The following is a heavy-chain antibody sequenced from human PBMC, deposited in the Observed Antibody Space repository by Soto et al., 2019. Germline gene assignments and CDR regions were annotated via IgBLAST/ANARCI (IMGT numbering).Heavy chain of an antibody. CDR3: ARRRYSGYDLFWAWSDP. CDR2: IYYSGST. Sequence: PSETLSLTCTVSGGSISSYYWSWIRQPPGKGLEWIGYIYYSGSTNYNPSLKSRVTISVDTSKNQFSLKLSSVTAADTAVYYCARRRYSGYDLFWAWSDPWGKGTLFTVSS. D-gene: IGHD5-12*01. CDR1: GGSISSYY. J-gene: IGHJ5*02. V-gene: IGHV4-59*08.